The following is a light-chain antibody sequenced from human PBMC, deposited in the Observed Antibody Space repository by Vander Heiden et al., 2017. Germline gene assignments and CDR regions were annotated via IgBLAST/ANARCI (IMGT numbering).Light chain of an antibody. J-gene: IGKJ2*01. CDR1: QSISSY. CDR2: AAS. Sequence: DLQMPQPPSSLSASVGDRVTITCRASQSISSYLNWYQQKPGKAPKLLIYAASSLQSGVPSRFSGSGSGTDFTLTISRLQPEDFATYYCQQSDSTPYTFGQGTKLEIK. V-gene: IGKV1-39*01. CDR3: QQSDSTPYT.